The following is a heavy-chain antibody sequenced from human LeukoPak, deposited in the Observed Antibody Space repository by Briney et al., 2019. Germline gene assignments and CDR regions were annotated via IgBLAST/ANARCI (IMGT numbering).Heavy chain of an antibody. V-gene: IGHV3-13*01. CDR2: IGTAGAT. Sequence: GGSLRLSCAAFGFTFSSYDMHWVRQTTGKGLEWVSGIGTAGATFYPGSVKGRFTISRENAKNSLYLQMNNLRAGDTAVYYCTRATAGFDYWGQGTLVTVSS. CDR1: GFTFSSYD. J-gene: IGHJ4*02. CDR3: TRATAGFDY.